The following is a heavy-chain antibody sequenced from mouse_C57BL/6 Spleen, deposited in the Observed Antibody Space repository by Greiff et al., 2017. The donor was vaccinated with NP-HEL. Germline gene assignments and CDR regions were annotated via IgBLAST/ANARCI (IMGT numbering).Heavy chain of an antibody. CDR1: GYSFTSYY. V-gene: IGHV1-66*01. Sequence: VKLQQSGPELVKPGASVKISCKASGYSFTSYYIHWVKQRPGQGLEWIGWIYPGSGNTKYNEKFKGKATLTADTSSSTAYMQLSSLTSEDSAVYYCAVYYDYDYWYFDVWGTGTTVTVSS. J-gene: IGHJ1*03. CDR2: IYPGSGNT. D-gene: IGHD2-4*01. CDR3: AVYYDYDYWYFDV.